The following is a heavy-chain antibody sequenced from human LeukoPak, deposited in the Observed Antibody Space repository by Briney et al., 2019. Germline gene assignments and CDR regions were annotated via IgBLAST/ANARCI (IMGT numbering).Heavy chain of an antibody. Sequence: GGSLRLSCAASGFTFSSYDMHWVRQATGKGLEWVSAIGTAGDTYYPGSVKGRFTISRENAKNSLYLQMNSLRAGDTAVYYCARAAAMGAFDIWGQGTMVTVSS. CDR2: IGTAGDT. CDR1: GFTFSSYD. J-gene: IGHJ3*02. D-gene: IGHD2-2*01. CDR3: ARAAAMGAFDI. V-gene: IGHV3-13*01.